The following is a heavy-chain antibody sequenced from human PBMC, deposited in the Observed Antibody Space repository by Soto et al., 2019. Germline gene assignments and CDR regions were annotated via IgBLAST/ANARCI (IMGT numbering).Heavy chain of an antibody. V-gene: IGHV3-23*01. J-gene: IGHJ4*02. Sequence: QLLESGGCLVQPGGSLRLSCAASGFTFSDYAMSWVRQAPGKGLEWVSSISSGGGSPYYADSVKGRFTISRNNSKNTLVLQMNSLRAEDTAVYYCAKGDGRIVPRHFDYWGQGTLVTVSS. CDR2: ISSGGGSP. CDR1: GFTFSDYA. D-gene: IGHD1-26*01. CDR3: AKGDGRIVPRHFDY.